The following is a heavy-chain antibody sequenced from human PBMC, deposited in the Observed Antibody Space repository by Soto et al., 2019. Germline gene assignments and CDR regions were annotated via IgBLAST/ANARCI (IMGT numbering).Heavy chain of an antibody. D-gene: IGHD3-10*01. CDR2: IYYSGST. J-gene: IGHJ4*02. CDR3: ARHNYGSGSTYFDY. V-gene: IGHV4-59*08. Sequence: PSETLSITCAVCGGSISSYYWSWIRQPPGKGLEWIGYIYYSGSTNYNPSLKSRVTISVDTSKNQFSLKLNSMTAADTAVYYCARHNYGSGSTYFDYWGQGTLVTVSS. CDR1: GGSISSYY.